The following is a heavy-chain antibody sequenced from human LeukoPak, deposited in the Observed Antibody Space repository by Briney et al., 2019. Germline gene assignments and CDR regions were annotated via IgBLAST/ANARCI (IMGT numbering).Heavy chain of an antibody. D-gene: IGHD3-10*01. CDR3: AGVHGTGVICDF. CDR1: GYSISTSLY. J-gene: IGHJ4*02. CDR2: IYHDGPP. V-gene: IGHV4-38-2*01. Sequence: PSETLSLTCAVSGYSISTSLYWGWIRQTPGKGLEWIGSIYHDGPPYYPPSLKSRLTLSVDTSKNQFSLNLTSVNAADTAIYFCAGVHGTGVICDFWGQGILVTVSS.